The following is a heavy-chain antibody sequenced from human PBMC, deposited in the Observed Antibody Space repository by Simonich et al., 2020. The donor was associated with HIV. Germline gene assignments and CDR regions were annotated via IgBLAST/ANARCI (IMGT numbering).Heavy chain of an antibody. D-gene: IGHD3-22*01. Sequence: GQSGPEVKKPGASVKVSCKASGYTFTGYYMHWVRQAPGKGVEWMGGVNPEDGETIYEQKFQGRVTMTEDSSTDTAHMELSSLTSEDTAVYFCAAVKYYYDSSGFSYDGVDVWGQGTMVTVSS. CDR2: VNPEDGET. V-gene: IGHV1-24*01. CDR1: GYTFTGYY. J-gene: IGHJ3*01. CDR3: AAVKYYYDSSGFSYDGVDV.